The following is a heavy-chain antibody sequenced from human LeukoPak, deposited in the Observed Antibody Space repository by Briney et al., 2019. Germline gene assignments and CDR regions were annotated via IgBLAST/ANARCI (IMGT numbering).Heavy chain of an antibody. CDR1: GGTFSSYA. D-gene: IGHD6-13*01. CDR3: ARGVDSSSHRNWFDP. Sequence: SVKVSCKASGGTFSSYAISWVRQAPGQGLEWMGGIIPLFGTANYAQKFQGRVTITTDESTSTAYMELSSLRSEDTAVYYCARGVDSSSHRNWFDPWGQGTLVTVSS. V-gene: IGHV1-69*05. J-gene: IGHJ5*02. CDR2: IIPLFGTA.